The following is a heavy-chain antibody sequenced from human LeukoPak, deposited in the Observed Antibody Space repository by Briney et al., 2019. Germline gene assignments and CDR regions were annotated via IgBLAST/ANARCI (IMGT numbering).Heavy chain of an antibody. CDR3: ARSLYYYGSGSYYNAAFYYFDY. D-gene: IGHD3-10*01. V-gene: IGHV3-23*01. CDR2: ISGSGGST. Sequence: GGSLRLSCAASGFTFSSYAMSWVRQAPGKGLEWVSAISGSGGSTYYADSVKGRFTISRDNSKNTLYLQMNSLRAEDTAVYYCARSLYYYGSGSYYNAAFYYFDYWGQGTLVTVSS. J-gene: IGHJ4*02. CDR1: GFTFSSYA.